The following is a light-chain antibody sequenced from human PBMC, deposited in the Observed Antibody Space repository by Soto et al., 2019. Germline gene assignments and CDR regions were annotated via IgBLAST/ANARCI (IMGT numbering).Light chain of an antibody. CDR1: SSDVGGYSY. J-gene: IGLJ2*01. CDR3: SSYEGSNNLL. Sequence: QSALTQPPSASGSPGQSVTISCTGTSSDVGGYSYVSWYQQHPGKAPKLMIYEVSKRPSGVPDRFSGSKSGNTAFLTVSGLQAEDEADYYRSSYEGSNNLLFGGGTKLTVL. V-gene: IGLV2-8*01. CDR2: EVS.